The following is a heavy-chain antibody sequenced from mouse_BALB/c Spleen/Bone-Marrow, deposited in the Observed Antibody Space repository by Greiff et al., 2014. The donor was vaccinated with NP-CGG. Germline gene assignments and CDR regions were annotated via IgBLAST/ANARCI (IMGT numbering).Heavy chain of an antibody. J-gene: IGHJ3*01. CDR2: IDPANGNT. V-gene: IGHV14-3*02. CDR3: AHYYYGSSQFAY. Sequence: VQLQQSGAELVKPGASVKLSCTASGFNIKDTYMHWVKQRPEQGLEWIGRIDPANGNTKYDPKFQGKATITADTSSNTAYLQLSSLTSEDTDVYYGAHYYYGSSQFAYWGQGTLVTVSA. D-gene: IGHD1-1*01. CDR1: GFNIKDTY.